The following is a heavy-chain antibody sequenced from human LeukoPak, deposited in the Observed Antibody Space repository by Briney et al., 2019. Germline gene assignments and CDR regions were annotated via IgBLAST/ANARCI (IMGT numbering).Heavy chain of an antibody. Sequence: GGSLRLSCAASGFTFSSYWMSWVRQAPGKGLEWVANIKQDGSEKYYVDSVKGRFTISRDNAKNSLYMQMNSLRAEDTAVYYCARKNWNYIGDAFDIWGQGTMVTVSS. CDR1: GFTFSSYW. CDR3: ARKNWNYIGDAFDI. V-gene: IGHV3-7*01. CDR2: IKQDGSEK. D-gene: IGHD1-7*01. J-gene: IGHJ3*02.